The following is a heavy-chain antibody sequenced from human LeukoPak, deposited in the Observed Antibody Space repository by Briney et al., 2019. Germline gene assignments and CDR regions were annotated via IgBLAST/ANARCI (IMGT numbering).Heavy chain of an antibody. V-gene: IGHV4-38-2*02. J-gene: IGHJ4*02. Sequence: SETLSLTCTVSGYSISSGYYWGWIRQPPGKGLEWIGSIYHSGSTYYNPSLKSRVTISVDTSKNQFSLKLSSVTAADTAVYYCAREGGYGGNPTFDYWGQGTLVTVSS. CDR3: AREGGYGGNPTFDY. CDR1: GYSISSGYY. D-gene: IGHD4-23*01. CDR2: IYHSGST.